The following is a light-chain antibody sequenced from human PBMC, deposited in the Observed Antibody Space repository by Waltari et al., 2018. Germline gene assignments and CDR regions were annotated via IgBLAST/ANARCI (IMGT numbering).Light chain of an antibody. CDR3: SSYTSSGTVV. V-gene: IGLV2-14*01. CDR2: AVT. CDR1: NSDVGGSKF. Sequence: QSALTQPASVSGSPGQSIAISCTGTNSDVGGSKFVSWYQQPPGKAPKLMLYAVTKRPPGVSGRFSGSKSDNTASLTISWLQAGDEADYYCSSYTSSGTVVFGGGTKLTVL. J-gene: IGLJ2*01.